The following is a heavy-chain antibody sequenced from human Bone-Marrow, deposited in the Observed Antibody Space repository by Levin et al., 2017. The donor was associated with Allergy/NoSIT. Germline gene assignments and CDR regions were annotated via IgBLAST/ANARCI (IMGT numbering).Heavy chain of an antibody. Sequence: SETLSLTCTVSGGSISSYYWSWIRQPPGKGLEWIGYIYYSGSTNYNPSLKSRVTISVDTSKNQFSLKLSSVTAADTAVYYCARTLDSSGYYGAFDIWGQGTMVTVSS. J-gene: IGHJ3*02. D-gene: IGHD3-22*01. CDR2: IYYSGST. V-gene: IGHV4-59*01. CDR3: ARTLDSSGYYGAFDI. CDR1: GGSISSYY.